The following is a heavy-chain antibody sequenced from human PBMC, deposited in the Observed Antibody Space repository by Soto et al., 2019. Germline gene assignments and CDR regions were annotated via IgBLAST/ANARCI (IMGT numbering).Heavy chain of an antibody. Sequence: GASVKVSCKASGYSFTTYGLNWVRQAPGEGLEWMGWISAYNGNTKYAQKFQDRVTVTADTSTSTAYMELRSLTSDDTAVYYCARGYYDFSTDYDYWGQGTLVTVSS. CDR1: GYSFTTYG. CDR2: ISAYNGNT. V-gene: IGHV1-18*01. J-gene: IGHJ4*02. CDR3: ARGYYDFSTDYDY. D-gene: IGHD3-3*01.